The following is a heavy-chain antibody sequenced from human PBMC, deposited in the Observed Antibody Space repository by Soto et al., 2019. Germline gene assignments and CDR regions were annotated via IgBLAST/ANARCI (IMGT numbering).Heavy chain of an antibody. CDR1: GGTFSDTV. Sequence: VQLVQSGAEVKKPGSSVKVSCKASGGTFSDTVISWVRQSPGQGLEWMGGITAIFGTLTPSYAQKFQGRVTITADESASTAYMELSRLRSDDTALYYCATGIEVAFDSWGPGTLVTVSS. J-gene: IGHJ5*01. CDR2: ITAIFGTLTP. CDR3: ATGIEVAFDS. V-gene: IGHV1-69*01. D-gene: IGHD5-12*01.